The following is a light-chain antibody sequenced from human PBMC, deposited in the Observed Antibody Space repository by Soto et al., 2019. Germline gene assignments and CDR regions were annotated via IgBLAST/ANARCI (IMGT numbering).Light chain of an antibody. Sequence: QSVLTQPPSASGSPGQSVTISCTGTSNDVGAYNYVSWYQQHPGKAPKVMIYEVNKRPSGVPDRFSGSESGNTASLTVSGLQAEDEADYYCSSFAVSNSFVFGTGTKVTVL. J-gene: IGLJ1*01. CDR2: EVN. V-gene: IGLV2-8*01. CDR1: SNDVGAYNY. CDR3: SSFAVSNSFV.